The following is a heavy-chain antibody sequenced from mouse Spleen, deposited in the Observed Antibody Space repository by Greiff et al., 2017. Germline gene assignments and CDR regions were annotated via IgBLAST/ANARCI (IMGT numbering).Heavy chain of an antibody. Sequence: QVHVKQPGAELVRPGTSVKLSCKASGYTFTSYWMHWVKQRPGQGLEWIGVIDPSDSYTNYNQKFKGKATLTVDTSSSTAYMQLSSLTSEDSAVYYCARWYYSNYGYYAMDYWGQGTSVTVSS. V-gene: IGHV1-59*01. CDR3: ARWYYSNYGYYAMDY. CDR2: IDPSDSYT. CDR1: GYTFTSYW. D-gene: IGHD2-5*01. J-gene: IGHJ4*01.